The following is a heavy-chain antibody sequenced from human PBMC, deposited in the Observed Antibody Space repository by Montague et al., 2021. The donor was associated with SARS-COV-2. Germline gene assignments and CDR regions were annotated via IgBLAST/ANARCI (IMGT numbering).Heavy chain of an antibody. J-gene: IGHJ4*02. CDR3: ARSPRGSGTGWLDY. D-gene: IGHD3/OR15-3a*01. CDR1: GFTSGDYQ. CDR2: INQDETAK. V-gene: IGHV3-7*01. Sequence: SLRLSLSASGFTSGDYQMTWVRQAPGKGLQWVANINQDETAKTYVDSVKGRFTISRDNAKNSLILQMNSPKDEDTAVYYCARSPRGSGTGWLDYWGQGTLVTVSS.